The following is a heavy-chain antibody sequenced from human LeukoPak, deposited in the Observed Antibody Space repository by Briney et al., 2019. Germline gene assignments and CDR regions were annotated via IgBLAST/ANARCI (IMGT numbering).Heavy chain of an antibody. CDR2: INHSGST. CDR3: ARYRGGGYNYLDY. D-gene: IGHD5-24*01. V-gene: IGHV4-34*01. J-gene: IGHJ4*02. CDR1: GGSFSGYY. Sequence: SETLSLTCAVYGGSFSGYYWTWIRQPPGKGLDWIGEINHSGSTSYNPSLKSRVTMSVDTSENLFSLKLSSVTAADTAVYYCARYRGGGYNYLDYWGQGTLVTVSS.